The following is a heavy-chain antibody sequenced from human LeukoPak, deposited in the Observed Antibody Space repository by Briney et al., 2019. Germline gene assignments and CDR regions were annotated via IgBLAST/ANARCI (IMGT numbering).Heavy chain of an antibody. Sequence: ASVKVSCKASGYTFTSYAMHWVRQAPGQRLEWMGWMNPNSGNTGYAQKFQGRVTMTRNTSISTAYMELSSLRSEDTAVYYCARAPPQQYSGFDPWGQGTLVTVSS. D-gene: IGHD2/OR15-2a*01. J-gene: IGHJ5*02. CDR1: GYTFTSYA. CDR3: ARAPPQQYSGFDP. V-gene: IGHV1-8*02. CDR2: MNPNSGNT.